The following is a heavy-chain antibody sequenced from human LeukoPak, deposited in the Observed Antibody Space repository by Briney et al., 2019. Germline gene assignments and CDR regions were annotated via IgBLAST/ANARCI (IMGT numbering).Heavy chain of an antibody. Sequence: PSETLSLTCIVSGGSISGHFWSWIRRPPGKGLEWIGYIHYTGSTKYNPSLKSRVTISVDTSKNQFSLKLSSVTAADTAVYYCARGTIGSYTYWGQGTLVTVSS. CDR2: IHYTGST. V-gene: IGHV4-59*11. D-gene: IGHD3-10*01. CDR3: ARGTIGSYTY. CDR1: GGSISGHF. J-gene: IGHJ4*02.